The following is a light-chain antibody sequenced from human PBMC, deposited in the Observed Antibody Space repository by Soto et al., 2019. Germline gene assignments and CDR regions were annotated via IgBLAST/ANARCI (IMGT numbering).Light chain of an antibody. CDR2: LGS. CDR3: MQALQTSIT. V-gene: IGKV2-28*01. J-gene: IGKJ5*01. CDR1: QSLLHSNGYNY. Sequence: DIVMTQSPLSLPVTPGEPASISCRSSQSLLHSNGYNYLDWYLQKPGQSPQLLIYLGSNRASGVPDRFSGSGSGTDFTLKISRVEAEDVGVYYCMQALQTSITFGQGTRLESK.